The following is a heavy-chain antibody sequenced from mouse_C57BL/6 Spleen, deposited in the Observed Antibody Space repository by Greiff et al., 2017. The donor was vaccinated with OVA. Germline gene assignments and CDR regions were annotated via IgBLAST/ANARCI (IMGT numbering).Heavy chain of an antibody. V-gene: IGHV1-5*01. CDR1: GYTFTSYW. CDR2: IYPGNSDT. J-gene: IGHJ2*01. CDR3: TRAGGNRERFDD. D-gene: IGHD2-1*01. Sequence: EVQLQQSGTVLARPGASVKMSCKTSGYTFTSYWMHWVKQRPGQGLEWIGAIYPGNSDTSYNQKFKGKAKLTAVTSASTAYMELSSLTNEDTAVYYCTRAGGNRERFDDWGQGTTLTVSS.